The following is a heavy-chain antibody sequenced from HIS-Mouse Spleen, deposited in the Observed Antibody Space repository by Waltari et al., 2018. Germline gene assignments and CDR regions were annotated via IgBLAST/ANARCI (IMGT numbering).Heavy chain of an antibody. J-gene: IGHJ4*02. CDR3: AKASSGWLDY. CDR2: ISEDGSNK. CDR1: GFTFSSYG. Sequence: QVQLVESGGGVVQPGRSLRLSCAASGFTFSSYGMHWFRQAPGKGLGWVAVISEDGSNKYSADSVKGRFTISRDNSKNTLYLQMNSLRAEDTAVYYCAKASSGWLDYWGQGTLVTVSS. V-gene: IGHV3-30*18. D-gene: IGHD6-19*01.